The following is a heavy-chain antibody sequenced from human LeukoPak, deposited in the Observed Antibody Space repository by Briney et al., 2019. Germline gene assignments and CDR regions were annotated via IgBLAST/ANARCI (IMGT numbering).Heavy chain of an antibody. CDR3: ARVSRWLQSLMGAFDI. Sequence: GGSLRLSCAASGFTFSSYAMSWVRQAPGKGLEWVSAISGSGGSTYYADSVKGRFTISRDNSKNTLYLQMNSLRAEDTAVYYCARVSRWLQSLMGAFDIWGQGTMVTVSS. CDR1: GFTFSSYA. V-gene: IGHV3-23*01. J-gene: IGHJ3*02. D-gene: IGHD5-24*01. CDR2: ISGSGGST.